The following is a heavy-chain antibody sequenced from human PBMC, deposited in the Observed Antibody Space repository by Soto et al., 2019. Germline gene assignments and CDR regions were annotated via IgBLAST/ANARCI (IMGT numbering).Heavy chain of an antibody. CDR2: ISYDGSNK. Sequence: GGSLRLSCAASGFTFSSYAMHWVRQAPGKGLEWVAVISYDGSNKYYADSVKARFTISRDNSKNTLYLQMNSLRAEDTAVYYCARGIIAAEGTDGMDVWCQGTTVTVSS. CDR1: GFTFSSYA. CDR3: ARGIIAAEGTDGMDV. D-gene: IGHD6-13*01. J-gene: IGHJ6*02. V-gene: IGHV3-30-3*01.